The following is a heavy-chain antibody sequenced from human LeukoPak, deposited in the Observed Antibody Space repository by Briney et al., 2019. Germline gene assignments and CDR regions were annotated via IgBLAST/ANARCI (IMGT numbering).Heavy chain of an antibody. CDR3: ARFYSYGWRYFDY. V-gene: IGHV3-53*01. CDR1: GFTLSSNY. CDR2: IYSGGST. D-gene: IGHD5-18*01. J-gene: IGHJ4*02. Sequence: GGSLRLSCAASGFTLSSNYMSWVRQSPGKGLAWVSVIYSGGSTYYADSVKGRFTISRDNSKNTLYLQMNSLRAEDTAVYYCARFYSYGWRYFDYWGQGTLVTVST.